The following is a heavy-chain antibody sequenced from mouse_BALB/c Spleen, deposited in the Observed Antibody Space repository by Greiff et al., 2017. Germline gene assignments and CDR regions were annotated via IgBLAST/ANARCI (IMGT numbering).Heavy chain of an antibody. Sequence: EVKLMESGGGLVKPGGSLKLSCAASGFTFSSYAMSWVRQTPEKRLEWVATISSGGSYTYYPDSVKGRFTISRDNAKNTLYLQMSSLRSEDTAMYYCARRGDGYYEGYFDVWGAGTTVTVSS. V-gene: IGHV5-9-3*01. CDR3: ARRGDGYYEGYFDV. CDR1: GFTFSSYA. CDR2: ISSGGSYT. D-gene: IGHD2-3*01. J-gene: IGHJ1*01.